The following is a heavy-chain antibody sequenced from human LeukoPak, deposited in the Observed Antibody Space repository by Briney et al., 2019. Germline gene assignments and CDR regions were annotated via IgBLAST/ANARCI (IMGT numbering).Heavy chain of an antibody. J-gene: IGHJ6*03. V-gene: IGHV3-30*02. CDR2: IRYDGTNK. D-gene: IGHD1-26*01. Sequence: GGSLRPSCAASGFTFNSYGMPWVRQAPGKRLEWVALIRYDGTNKYYADSVKGRFTISRDNSKNTLYLQMNTLRAQDTAGYYCAKDSGGSYSGYMDVWGKGTTVTVSS. CDR1: GFTFNSYG. CDR3: AKDSGGSYSGYMDV.